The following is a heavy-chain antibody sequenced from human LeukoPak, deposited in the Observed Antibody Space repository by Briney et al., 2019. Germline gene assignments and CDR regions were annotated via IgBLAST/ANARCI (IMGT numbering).Heavy chain of an antibody. CDR1: GYSFTSFG. CDR3: AVNTYGSGSYSNDY. J-gene: IGHJ4*02. Sequence: ASVKVSCKASGYSFTSFGITWVRQAPGQGLEWMGWISRHNGNTNYAQKLQGRVTMTTDTSTSTAYMELRSLRSDDTAVYYCAVNTYGSGSYSNDYWGQGTLVTVSS. D-gene: IGHD3-10*01. CDR2: ISRHNGNT. V-gene: IGHV1-18*01.